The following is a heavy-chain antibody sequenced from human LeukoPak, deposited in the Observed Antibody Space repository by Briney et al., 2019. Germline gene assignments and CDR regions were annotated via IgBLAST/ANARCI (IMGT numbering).Heavy chain of an antibody. V-gene: IGHV3-74*01. J-gene: IGHJ4*02. D-gene: IGHD2-2*01. Sequence: GGSLRLSCAASGFTFSSYWMHWVRQAPGKGLVWVSRINSDGSSTSYADSVKGRFTISRDNAKNTLYLQMNSLRAEDTAAYYCARVCSSTSCNGYYFDYWGQGTLVTVSS. CDR1: GFTFSSYW. CDR2: INSDGSST. CDR3: ARVCSSTSCNGYYFDY.